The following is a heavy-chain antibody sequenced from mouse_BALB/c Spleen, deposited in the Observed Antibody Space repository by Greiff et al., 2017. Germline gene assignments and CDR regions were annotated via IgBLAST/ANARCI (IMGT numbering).Heavy chain of an antibody. Sequence: QVQLQQSGAELVRPGASVTLSCKASGYTFTDYEMHWVKQTPVHGLEWIGAIDPETGGTAYNQKFKGKATLTADKSSSTAYMELRSLTSEDSAVYYCTRSGYYGSSFYFDDWGQGTTLTVSS. CDR3: TRSGYYGSSFYFDD. J-gene: IGHJ2*01. V-gene: IGHV1-15*01. CDR1: GYTFTDYE. D-gene: IGHD1-1*01. CDR2: IDPETGGT.